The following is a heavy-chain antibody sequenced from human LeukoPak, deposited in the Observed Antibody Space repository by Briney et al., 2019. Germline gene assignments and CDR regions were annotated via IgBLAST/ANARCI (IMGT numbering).Heavy chain of an antibody. Sequence: GSSVKVSCKASGGTFSSYAISWMRQAPGQGLEWMGRIIPILGIANYAQKFQGRVTITADKSTSTAYMELSSLRSEDTAVYYCAIAAAGTTVIYFDYWGQGTLVTVSS. CDR3: AIAAAGTTVIYFDY. CDR2: IIPILGIA. V-gene: IGHV1-69*04. J-gene: IGHJ4*02. D-gene: IGHD6-13*01. CDR1: GGTFSSYA.